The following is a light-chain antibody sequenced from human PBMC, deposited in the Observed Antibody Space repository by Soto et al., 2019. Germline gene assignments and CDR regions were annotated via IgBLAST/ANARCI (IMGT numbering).Light chain of an antibody. J-gene: IGKJ4*01. CDR1: QDIHSF. CDR3: QQHDSLPLT. V-gene: IGKV1-33*01. Sequence: DIQMTQSPSSLSASVGDRVTIACQATQDIHSFLAWYQQKPGKAPKFLIFDASNLERGVPSRFSGRGSGTDFTFTISSLQPEEIATYFCQQHDSLPLTFGGGTKVEV. CDR2: DAS.